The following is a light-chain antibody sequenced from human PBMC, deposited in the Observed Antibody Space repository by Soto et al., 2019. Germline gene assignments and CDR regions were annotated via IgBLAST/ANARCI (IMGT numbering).Light chain of an antibody. CDR1: SSNIGAGYD. CDR3: TSWDDSLNGYV. Sequence: QSVLTQPPSVSGAPGQRVTISCTGSSSNIGAGYDLHWYQQLPGTAPKLLIYGNSNRPSGVPDRFSGSKSGTSASLAISGLQSEDEADYYCTSWDDSLNGYVFGTGTKVTV. CDR2: GNS. V-gene: IGLV1-40*01. J-gene: IGLJ1*01.